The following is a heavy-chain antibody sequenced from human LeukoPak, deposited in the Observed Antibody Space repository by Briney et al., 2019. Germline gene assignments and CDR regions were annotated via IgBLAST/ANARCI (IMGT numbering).Heavy chain of an antibody. CDR1: GYSISSGYY. Sequence: PSETLSLTCTVSGYSISSGYYWSWIRQPPGKGLEWIGFIYFSGNTNYNPSFKSRVTISADTSKNQFSLRLSSVTAADTAVYYCARGAAVTMFDSWGRGTLVTVSS. CDR2: IYFSGNT. J-gene: IGHJ4*02. D-gene: IGHD4-17*01. V-gene: IGHV4-61*01. CDR3: ARGAAVTMFDS.